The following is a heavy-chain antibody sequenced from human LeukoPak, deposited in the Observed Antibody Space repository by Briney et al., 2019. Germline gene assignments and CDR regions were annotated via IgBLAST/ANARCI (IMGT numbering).Heavy chain of an antibody. Sequence: GESLKISCKGSGYSFTSYWIGWVRQMPGRGLDWMGRIDPNASQTNYNPSFRGHVTISVDKSISSVYLQWSSLQASDTAIYYCARRNRDKAISLDLWGRGTVVTVSS. V-gene: IGHV5-10-1*01. J-gene: IGHJ2*01. D-gene: IGHD1-14*01. CDR2: IDPNASQT. CDR3: ARRNRDKAISLDL. CDR1: GYSFTSYW.